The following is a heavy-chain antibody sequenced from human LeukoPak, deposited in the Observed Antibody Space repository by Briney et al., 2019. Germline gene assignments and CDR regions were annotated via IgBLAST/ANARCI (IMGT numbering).Heavy chain of an antibody. CDR2: ISSSSSYI. CDR3: ARGPPLDY. V-gene: IGHV3-21*01. Sequence: GGSLRLSCAASGFTFSSYSMNWVRQAPGKGLEWVSSISSSSSYIYYADSVKGRFTISGDTAKNSLHLQMNSLRAEDTAVYYCARGPPLDYWGQGTLVTVSS. J-gene: IGHJ4*02. CDR1: GFTFSSYS.